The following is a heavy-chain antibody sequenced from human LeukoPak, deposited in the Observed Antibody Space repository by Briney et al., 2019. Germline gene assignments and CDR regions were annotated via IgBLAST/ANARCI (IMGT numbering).Heavy chain of an antibody. CDR1: GGPISSYY. CDR2: IYYSGST. V-gene: IGHV4-59*01. D-gene: IGHD3-3*01. Sequence: SETLSLTCTVSGGPISSYYWSWIRQPPGKGLVGIGYIYYSGSTNYNPSLKSRVTISVATSKNQFSLKLSSVTAADTAVYYCARYITIFDSWGQGTLVTVSS. J-gene: IGHJ4*02. CDR3: ARYITIFDS.